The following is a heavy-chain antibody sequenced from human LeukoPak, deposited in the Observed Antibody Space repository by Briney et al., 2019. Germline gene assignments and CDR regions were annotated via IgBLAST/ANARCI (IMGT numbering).Heavy chain of an antibody. J-gene: IGHJ4*02. V-gene: IGHV4-31*03. CDR1: GGSISSGGYY. CDR2: IYYSGST. Sequence: TLSLTCTVSGGSISSGGYYWSWIRQHPGKGLEWIGYIYYSGSTYYNPSLKSRVTISVDTSKNQFSLKLSSVTAADTAVYYCARGTRDAVDYWGQGALVTVSS. D-gene: IGHD1-1*01. CDR3: ARGTRDAVDY.